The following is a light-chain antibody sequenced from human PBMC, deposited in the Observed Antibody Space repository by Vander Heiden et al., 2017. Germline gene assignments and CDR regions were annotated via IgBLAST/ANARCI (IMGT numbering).Light chain of an antibody. Sequence: QTVVTQETSLTVSPGGTVTLTCASSTGAVTSGYYPSWFQQKPGQAPRPLIYSTTNKHSWTPARFSGSLLGGKAALTLSGVQPEDEAEYYCLLYYGGAQLVFGGGTKLTVL. J-gene: IGLJ2*01. CDR1: TGAVTSGYY. V-gene: IGLV7-43*01. CDR3: LLYYGGAQLV. CDR2: STT.